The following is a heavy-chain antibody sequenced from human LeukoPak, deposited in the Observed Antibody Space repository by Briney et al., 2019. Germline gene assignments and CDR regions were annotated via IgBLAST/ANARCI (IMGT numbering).Heavy chain of an antibody. J-gene: IGHJ4*02. CDR1: GGTFSSYA. Sequence: GASVKVSCKASGGTFSSYAISWVRQAPGQGLEWMGGIIPIFGTANYAQKFQGRVTITADESTSTAYMELSSLRSEDTAVYYCARGGPHIHYDSSGYDYWGQGTLVTVSS. V-gene: IGHV1-69*13. D-gene: IGHD3-22*01. CDR3: ARGGPHIHYDSSGYDY. CDR2: IIPIFGTA.